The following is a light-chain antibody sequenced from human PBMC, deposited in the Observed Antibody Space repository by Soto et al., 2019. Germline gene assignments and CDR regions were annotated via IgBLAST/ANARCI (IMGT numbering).Light chain of an antibody. J-gene: IGKJ4*01. V-gene: IGKV1-12*01. CDR2: AAS. CDR3: QQSYSGPLT. CDR1: HGISTY. Sequence: DIQMTQSPSSGSASIGDRGSMSCRAIHGISTYLGWYQQKPGKAPKLLIYAASSLQTGVPSRFSGSGSGTDFTLSISSLQPEDFATYYCQQSYSGPLTFGGGTKVDIK.